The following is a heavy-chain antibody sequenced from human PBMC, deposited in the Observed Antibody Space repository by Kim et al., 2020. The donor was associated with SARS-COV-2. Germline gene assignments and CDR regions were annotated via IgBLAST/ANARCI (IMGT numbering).Heavy chain of an antibody. D-gene: IGHD1-26*01. CDR2: IITDNGNT. CDR1: GYTFTNHA. Sequence: ASVKVSCKASGYTFTNHAMHWVRQAPGQRPEWLGWIITDNGNTKYSQNFQGRVTITRDTSATTAYMELSSLRSEDTAVYYCARGFEGAFDSWGQGTLVSVSS. V-gene: IGHV1-3*04. CDR3: ARGFEGAFDS. J-gene: IGHJ4*02.